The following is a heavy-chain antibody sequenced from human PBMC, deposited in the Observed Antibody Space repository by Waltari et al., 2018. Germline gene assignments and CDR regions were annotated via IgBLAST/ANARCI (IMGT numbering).Heavy chain of an antibody. CDR2: IIPIFGTA. V-gene: IGHV1-69*01. CDR1: GGTFSSYS. D-gene: IGHD3-10*01. Sequence: VQMVQSGAEVKQPGSSEKVSCKASGGTFSSYSFSWMRPAPGHGLEWMGGIIPIFGTANYAQKFQGRVTITADESTSTAYMELSSLRSEDTAVYYCARTPVLLWFGEFTSYFDYWGQGTLVTVSS. CDR3: ARTPVLLWFGEFTSYFDY. J-gene: IGHJ4*02.